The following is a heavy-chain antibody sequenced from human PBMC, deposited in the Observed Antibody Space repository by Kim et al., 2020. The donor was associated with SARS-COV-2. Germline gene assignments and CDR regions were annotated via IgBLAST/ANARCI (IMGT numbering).Heavy chain of an antibody. J-gene: IGHJ4*02. CDR1: GFTFSNAW. CDR3: TTDSTYSSGWYGVY. V-gene: IGHV3-15*01. Sequence: GGSLRLSCAASGFTFSNAWMSWVRQAPGKGLEWVGRIKSKTDGGTTDYAAPVKGRFTISRDDSKNTLYLQMNSLKTEDTAVYYCTTDSTYSSGWYGVYWGQGTLVTVSS. CDR2: IKSKTDGGTT. D-gene: IGHD6-19*01.